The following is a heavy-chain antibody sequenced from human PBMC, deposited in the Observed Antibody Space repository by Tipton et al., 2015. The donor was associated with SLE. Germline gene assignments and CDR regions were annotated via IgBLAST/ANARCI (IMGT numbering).Heavy chain of an antibody. V-gene: IGHV4-39*01. CDR3: ARHDTNYRRNWFDP. CDR2: ITNSGNT. Sequence: TLSLTCTVSGVSISGSSYYWDWIRQPPGKGPEWIGRITNSGNTYYTPSFQSRSTMSVDTSKNHFSLKLSSVTAADTAVYYCARHDTNYRRNWFDPWGQGTLVTVSS. D-gene: IGHD2-8*01. CDR1: GVSISGSSYY. J-gene: IGHJ5*02.